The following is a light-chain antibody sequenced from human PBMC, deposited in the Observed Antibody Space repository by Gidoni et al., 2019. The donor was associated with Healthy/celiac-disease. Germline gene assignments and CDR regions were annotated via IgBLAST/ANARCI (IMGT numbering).Light chain of an antibody. V-gene: IGKV4-1*01. CDR2: WAS. J-gene: IGKJ3*01. CDR3: QQYYSTPFT. CDR1: QSVLYSSNNKNY. Sequence: DIVMTQSSDFLAVSLGERATINCKSSQSVLYSSNNKNYLAWYQQKPGQPPKLLIYWASTRESGVPDRFSGSGSGTDFTLTISSLQAEDVAVYYCQQYYSTPFTFGPGTKVDIK.